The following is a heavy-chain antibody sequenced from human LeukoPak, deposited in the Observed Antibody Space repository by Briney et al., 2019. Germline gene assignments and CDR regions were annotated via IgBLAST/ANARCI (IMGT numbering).Heavy chain of an antibody. CDR2: ISGSGGST. V-gene: IGHV3-23*01. J-gene: IGHJ4*02. Sequence: GGSLRLSCAASGFTFSSYAMSWVRQAPGKGLEWVSAISGSGGSTYYADSVKGRFTISRDNSKNTLNLQMNSLRAEDTAVYYCAKDPVGYGHALDDYWGQGTLVTVSS. D-gene: IGHD5-12*01. CDR3: AKDPVGYGHALDDY. CDR1: GFTFSSYA.